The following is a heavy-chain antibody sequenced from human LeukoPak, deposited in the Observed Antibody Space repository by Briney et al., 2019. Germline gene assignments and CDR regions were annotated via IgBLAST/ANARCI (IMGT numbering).Heavy chain of an antibody. J-gene: IGHJ6*03. CDR1: GGSFNGYY. D-gene: IGHD6-13*01. Sequence: SETLSLTCAVYGGSFNGYYWSWIRQPPGKGLEWIGEINHSGSTNYNPSLKSRVTISVDTSKNQFSLKLSSVTAADTAVYYCARFGRIAAAGTGYYYYMDVWGKGTTVTVSS. CDR2: INHSGST. CDR3: ARFGRIAAAGTGYYYYMDV. V-gene: IGHV4-34*01.